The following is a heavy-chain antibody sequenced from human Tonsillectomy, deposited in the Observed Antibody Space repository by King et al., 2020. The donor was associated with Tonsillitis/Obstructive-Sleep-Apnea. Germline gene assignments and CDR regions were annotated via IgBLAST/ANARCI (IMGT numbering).Heavy chain of an antibody. CDR2: ISSRGDST. CDR1: GFTFRSYA. D-gene: IGHD1-26*01. Sequence: VQLVESGGGLVQPGGSLRLSWGAYGFTFRSYAMHWVRQDPGKGLEYVSTISSRGDSTYYANSVKGRFTISRDISKNTLFLQMGGLRTEDMAIYYCGRIRAPGTRVLVDFLCQGSLVTFSS. V-gene: IGHV3-64*01. CDR3: GRIRAPGTRVLVDF. J-gene: IGHJ4*02.